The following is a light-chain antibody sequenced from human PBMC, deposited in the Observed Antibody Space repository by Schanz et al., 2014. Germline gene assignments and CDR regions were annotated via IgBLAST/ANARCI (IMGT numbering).Light chain of an antibody. J-gene: IGLJ2*01. Sequence: QSALTQPASVSGSPGQSVTISCTGTSSDVGGYNFVSWYQHHPGKAPKLMIYEVSNRPSGVSNRFSGSKSGNTASLTISGLQTEDEADYYCQCYDTKMTEVFGGGTKLTVL. V-gene: IGLV2-14*01. CDR3: QCYDTKMTEV. CDR1: SSDVGGYNF. CDR2: EVS.